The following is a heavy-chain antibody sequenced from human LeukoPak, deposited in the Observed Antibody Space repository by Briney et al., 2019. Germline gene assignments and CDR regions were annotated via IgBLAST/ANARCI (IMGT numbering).Heavy chain of an antibody. J-gene: IGHJ4*02. Sequence: SVKVSCKTSGYTFSESGISWVRQVPGQGLEWMGWVDGDNGNIHYADTVQNRLILTIDPATTTAYMELRRLRSDDTAVYYCARDEDWVFDYWSQGTPVTVSS. CDR3: ARDEDWVFDY. CDR2: VDGDNGNI. D-gene: IGHD3/OR15-3a*01. V-gene: IGHV1-18*01. CDR1: GYTFSESG.